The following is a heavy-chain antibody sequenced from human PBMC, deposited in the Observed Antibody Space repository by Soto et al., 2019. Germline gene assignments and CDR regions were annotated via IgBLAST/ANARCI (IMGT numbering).Heavy chain of an antibody. CDR1: GGSLSPNY. CDR2: IYLGGST. D-gene: IGHD3-10*01. CDR3: AREGKSRGYYYYYGMDV. V-gene: IGHV4-59*01. J-gene: IGHJ6*02. Sequence: SETLSLTCTVSGGSLSPNYWTWIRQPPGKGLEWVGYIYLGGSTNYNPSLKSRVTISVDTSKNQFSLKLSSVTAADTAVYYCAREGKSRGYYYYYGMDVWGQGTTVTVSS.